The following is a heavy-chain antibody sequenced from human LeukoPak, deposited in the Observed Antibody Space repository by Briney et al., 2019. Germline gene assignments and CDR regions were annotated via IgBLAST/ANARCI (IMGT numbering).Heavy chain of an antibody. CDR3: VRDLGIAVAPGY. Sequence: GGSLRLSCAASGFTFSRNWMHWVRHAPGKGLVWVSRINSDGGSTNYADSVKGRFTISRDNAKNTLHLQMNSLRAEDTAVYYCVRDLGIAVAPGYWGQGTQVTVSS. CDR2: INSDGGST. V-gene: IGHV3-74*01. D-gene: IGHD6-19*01. CDR1: GFTFSRNW. J-gene: IGHJ4*02.